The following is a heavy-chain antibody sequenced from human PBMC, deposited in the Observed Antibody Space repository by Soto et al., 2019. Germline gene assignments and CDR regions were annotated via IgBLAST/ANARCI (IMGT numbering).Heavy chain of an antibody. CDR2: INADYGNT. D-gene: IGHD5-18*01. Sequence: QAQLVQSGAEVRKPGASVKVSCKASGYTFYSHSISWVRQAPGQGLEGMGRINADYGNTQYAQKFRGRVTMTTDTSTTTVYMELTNLRSDDTAVYYCARCIQGDYYYGMDVWGQGTTVTVSS. V-gene: IGHV1-18*01. CDR3: ARCIQGDYYYGMDV. J-gene: IGHJ6*02. CDR1: GYTFYSHS.